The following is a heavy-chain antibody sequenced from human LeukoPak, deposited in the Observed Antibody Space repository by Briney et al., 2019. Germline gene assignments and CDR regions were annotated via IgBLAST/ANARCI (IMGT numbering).Heavy chain of an antibody. CDR1: GYSISSGYY. CDR2: IYHSGST. CDR3: ARVERDGNFDC. Sequence: SETLSLTCTVSGYSISSGYYWGWIRQPPGKGLEWIGSIYHSGSTYYNPSLKSRVTISVDTSKNQFSLKLSSVSAADTAVYYCARVERDGNFDCWGQGTLVTVSS. D-gene: IGHD1-26*01. V-gene: IGHV4-38-2*02. J-gene: IGHJ4*02.